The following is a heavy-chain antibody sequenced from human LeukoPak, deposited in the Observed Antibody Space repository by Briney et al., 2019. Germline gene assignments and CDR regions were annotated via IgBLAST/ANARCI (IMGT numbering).Heavy chain of an antibody. V-gene: IGHV1-69*13. D-gene: IGHD3-22*01. CDR3: ARAYDSSGYYYRWRWFDP. J-gene: IGHJ5*02. CDR2: IIPIFGTA. Sequence: GASVKVSCKASGGTFSSYAISWVRQAPGQGLEWMGGIIPIFGTANYAQKFQGRVTITADESTSTAYMELSSLRSEDTAVYYCARAYDSSGYYYRWRWFDPWGQGTLVTVSS. CDR1: GGTFSSYA.